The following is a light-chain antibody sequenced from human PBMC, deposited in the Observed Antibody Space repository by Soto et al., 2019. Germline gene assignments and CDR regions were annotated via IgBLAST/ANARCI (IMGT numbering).Light chain of an antibody. V-gene: IGKV3-15*01. CDR1: QSVSSN. Sequence: MTQSPGTLSVSPGERATLSCKASQSVSSNLAWYQQKPGQAPRLLIYGAFTRATAIPARFSGSGSGTEFTLTISSLQSADIAVYYCQQYSYWPVTFGQGTKVDIK. J-gene: IGKJ1*01. CDR2: GAF. CDR3: QQYSYWPVT.